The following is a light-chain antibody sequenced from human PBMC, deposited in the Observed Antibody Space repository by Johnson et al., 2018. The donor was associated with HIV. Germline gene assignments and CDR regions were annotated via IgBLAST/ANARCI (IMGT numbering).Light chain of an antibody. V-gene: IGLV1-51*02. CDR2: ENN. CDR3: GTWDSSLSAGV. Sequence: QSVLTQPPSVSAAPGREVTISCSGSSSNIGSNYVSWYQQLPGTAPKFLIYENNKRPSGIPDRFSGSKSGTSATLGITGLQTGDEADYYCGTWDSSLSAGVFGTGTTVIVL. J-gene: IGLJ1*01. CDR1: SSNIGSNY.